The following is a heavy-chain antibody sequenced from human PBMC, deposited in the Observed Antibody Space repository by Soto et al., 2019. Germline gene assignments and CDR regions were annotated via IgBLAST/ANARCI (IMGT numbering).Heavy chain of an antibody. Sequence: EVQLVESGGGLVQPGGSLRLSCAASGFTFRSYWMGWVRQVPGKGLEWVANIKQDGSEKNYVDSVKGRFTISRDNAKNFLDLQMNSLGGEDTAGYYCARENFFGYRGQGTLVTVSS. V-gene: IGHV3-7*04. CDR1: GFTFRSYW. CDR3: ARENFFGY. J-gene: IGHJ4*02. CDR2: IKQDGSEK.